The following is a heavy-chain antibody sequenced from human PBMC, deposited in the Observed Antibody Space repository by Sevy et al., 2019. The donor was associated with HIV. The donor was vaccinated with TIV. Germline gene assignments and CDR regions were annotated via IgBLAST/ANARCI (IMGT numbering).Heavy chain of an antibody. CDR1: GFTFXSYS. Sequence: GGSLRLSCAASGFTFXSYSMNWVRQAPGKGLEWVSSISSSXSYIYYADSVKGRFTISRDNAKNSLYLQMNSLRAEDTAVYYCARDRTSGTYDYWGQGTLVTVSS. V-gene: IGHV3-21*01. CDR2: ISSSXSYI. J-gene: IGHJ4*02. CDR3: ARDRTSGTYDY. D-gene: IGHD3-10*01.